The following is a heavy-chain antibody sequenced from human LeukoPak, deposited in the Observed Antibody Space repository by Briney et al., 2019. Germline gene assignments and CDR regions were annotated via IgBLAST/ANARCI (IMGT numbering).Heavy chain of an antibody. Sequence: GGSLRLSCAASGFTFSNYAMTWVRQAPGKGLEWVSTISGSGGSTYYADSVKGRFTFSRDNSKNTLYLQMNSLRAEDTARYYCAKGPMVRGVIEANWFDPWGQGTLVTVSS. CDR2: ISGSGGST. CDR1: GFTFSNYA. V-gene: IGHV3-23*01. CDR3: AKGPMVRGVIEANWFDP. D-gene: IGHD3-10*01. J-gene: IGHJ5*02.